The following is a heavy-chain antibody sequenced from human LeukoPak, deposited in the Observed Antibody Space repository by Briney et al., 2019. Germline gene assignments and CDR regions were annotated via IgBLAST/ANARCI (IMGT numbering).Heavy chain of an antibody. Sequence: ASVKVSCKASGYTFTSYGISWVRQAPGQGLEWMGWISAYNGNTNYAQKLQGRVTMTTDTSTSTAYMELRSPRSDDTAVYYCARDDCPGAYCGGWGVLDRDWFDPWGQGTLVTVSS. D-gene: IGHD2-21*01. CDR3: ARDDCPGAYCGGWGVLDRDWFDP. V-gene: IGHV1-18*01. CDR2: ISAYNGNT. CDR1: GYTFTSYG. J-gene: IGHJ5*02.